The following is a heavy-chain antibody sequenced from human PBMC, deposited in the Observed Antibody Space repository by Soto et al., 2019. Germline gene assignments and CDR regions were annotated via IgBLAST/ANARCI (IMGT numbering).Heavy chain of an antibody. Sequence: SVKVSCKASGYTFNTYYMHWVRQAPGQGLEWMGGIIPIFGTANYAQKFQGRVTITADESTSTAYMELSSLRSEDTAVYYCAGGYYYGMDIWGQGTTVTVSS. D-gene: IGHD3-10*01. CDR2: IIPIFGTA. CDR1: GYTFNTYY. CDR3: AGGYYYGMDI. V-gene: IGHV1-69*13. J-gene: IGHJ6*02.